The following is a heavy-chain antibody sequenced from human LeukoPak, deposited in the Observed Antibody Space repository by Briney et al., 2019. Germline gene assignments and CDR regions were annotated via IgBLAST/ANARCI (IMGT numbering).Heavy chain of an antibody. V-gene: IGHV3-48*04. CDR1: GFTFSSYN. CDR3: ARDGATFVTY. CDR2: ISSSSSTI. D-gene: IGHD4-23*01. J-gene: IGHJ4*02. Sequence: GGSLRLSCAASGFTFSSYNMNWVRQAPGKGLEWISYISSSSSTIYYADSVKGRFTVSRDNAKNSLSLQMNSLRPEDTAIYYCARDGATFVTYWGQGTLVTVSS.